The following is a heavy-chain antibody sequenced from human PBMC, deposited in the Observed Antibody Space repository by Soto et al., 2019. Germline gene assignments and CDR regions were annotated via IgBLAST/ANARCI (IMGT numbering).Heavy chain of an antibody. CDR2: ISAYNGNT. V-gene: IGHV1-18*01. CDR3: ARVARRYSYDELYY. D-gene: IGHD5-18*01. J-gene: IGHJ4*02. CDR1: GYTFTNYV. Sequence: ASVKVSCKASGYTFTNYVISWVRQAPGQGLEWMGCISAYNGNTNYPKKLQGRVTMTTDTSTSTAYMDLRSLRSDDTAVYYCARVARRYSYDELYYWGQGTLVTVSS.